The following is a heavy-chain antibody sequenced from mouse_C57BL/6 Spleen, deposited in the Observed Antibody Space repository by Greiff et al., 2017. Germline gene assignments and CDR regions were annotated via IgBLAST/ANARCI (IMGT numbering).Heavy chain of an antibody. CDR2: IDPANGNT. CDR3: SILPDGYYGEGFAY. V-gene: IGHV14-3*01. D-gene: IGHD2-3*01. CDR1: GFNIKNTY. J-gene: IGHJ3*01. Sequence: VQLQQSVAELVRPGASVKLSCTASGFNIKNTYMHWVKQRPEQGLEWIGRIDPANGNTKYAPKFKGKATITADTSSNTAYLQLSSLTSEDTAIYYCSILPDGYYGEGFAYWGQGTLVTVSA.